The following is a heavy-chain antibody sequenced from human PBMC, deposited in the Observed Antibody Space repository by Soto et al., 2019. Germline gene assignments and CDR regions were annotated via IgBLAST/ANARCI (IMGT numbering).Heavy chain of an antibody. V-gene: IGHV1-69*13. CDR3: AISWHSSSWLDY. D-gene: IGHD6-13*01. Sequence: SVKVSCKASGGTFSSYAISWVRQAPGQGLEWMGGIIPIFGTANYAQKFQGRVTITADESTSTAYMELSSLRSEDTAVYYCAISWHSSSWLDYWGQGTLVTVSS. CDR1: GGTFSSYA. J-gene: IGHJ4*02. CDR2: IIPIFGTA.